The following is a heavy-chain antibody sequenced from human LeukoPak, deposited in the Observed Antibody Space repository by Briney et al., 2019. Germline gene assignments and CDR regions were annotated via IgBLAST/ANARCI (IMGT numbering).Heavy chain of an antibody. V-gene: IGHV4-59*01. CDR1: GGSISSYY. Sequence: PSETLSLTCTVSGGSISSYYWSWIRQPPGKGLEWIGYIYYSGSTNYNPSLKSRVTISVDTSKNQFSLKLSSVTAADTAVYYCAREPQGDGSSGSPGALSYSEHAFDIWGQGTMVTVSS. J-gene: IGHJ3*02. CDR2: IYYSGST. D-gene: IGHD3-22*01. CDR3: AREPQGDGSSGSPGALSYSEHAFDI.